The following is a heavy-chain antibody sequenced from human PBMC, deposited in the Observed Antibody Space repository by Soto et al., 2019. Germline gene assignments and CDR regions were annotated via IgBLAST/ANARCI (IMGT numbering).Heavy chain of an antibody. V-gene: IGHV4-30-4*01. J-gene: IGHJ6*02. CDR1: GGSISSGDYY. D-gene: IGHD2-21*02. CDR2: ISYTGSA. CDR3: AGRLVRPHLTEYYFGMNV. Sequence: KPSETLSLTCTVSGGSISSGDYYWHWIRQPPGKGLEWIGHISYTGSASYNPSLKSRLTMSIDTPNNQVSLKVTSVTAADTALYYCAGRLVRPHLTEYYFGMNVWGQGTTVTV.